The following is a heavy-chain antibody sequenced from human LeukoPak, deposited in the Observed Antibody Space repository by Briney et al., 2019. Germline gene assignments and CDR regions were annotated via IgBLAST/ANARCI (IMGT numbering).Heavy chain of an antibody. V-gene: IGHV3-48*04. CDR1: GFPFRSYS. Sequence: GGSLRLSCAASGFPFRSYSMNWVRQAPGKGLEWVSYISSGGATIHYADSVQGRITISRDDAKNSVYLQMNSLRAEDTAVYYCARRVYNSGWYIDYWGQGTLVTVSS. D-gene: IGHD6-19*01. CDR2: ISSGGATI. CDR3: ARRVYNSGWYIDY. J-gene: IGHJ4*02.